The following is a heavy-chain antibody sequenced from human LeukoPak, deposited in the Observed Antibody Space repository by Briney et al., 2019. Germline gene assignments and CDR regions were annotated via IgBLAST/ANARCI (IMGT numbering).Heavy chain of an antibody. D-gene: IGHD3-22*01. V-gene: IGHV3-21*01. J-gene: IGHJ4*02. CDR2: ISSSSNYI. Sequence: PGGSLRLSCAASGFTLGTHCMSWVRQAPGKGMEWVSSISSSSNYIHYADPLKVRFTISRDNADHSLYLQMNGLRAEHTAMYYCVRSQGGYYYDSSGYYQGPLDYWGQGTLVTVSS. CDR3: VRSQGGYYYDSSGYYQGPLDY. CDR1: GFTLGTHC.